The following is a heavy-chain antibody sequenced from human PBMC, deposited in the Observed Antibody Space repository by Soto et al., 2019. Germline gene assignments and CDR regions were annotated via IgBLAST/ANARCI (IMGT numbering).Heavy chain of an antibody. D-gene: IGHD4-17*01. V-gene: IGHV3-23*01. CDR2: ISASGGST. J-gene: IGHJ4*03. Sequence: GGSLRVSCAASGFTFSSYAMNWVRQAPGKGLEWVSAISASGGSTYYADSVKGRFTISRDNSKNTLYLQMNSLRAEDTAVYYCANPLLTTVTMVRFDYWGQGTTVTVSS. CDR3: ANPLLTTVTMVRFDY. CDR1: GFTFSSYA.